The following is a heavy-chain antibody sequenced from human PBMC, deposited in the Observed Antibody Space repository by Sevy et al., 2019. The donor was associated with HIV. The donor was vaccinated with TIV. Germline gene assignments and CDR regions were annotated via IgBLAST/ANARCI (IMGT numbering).Heavy chain of an antibody. V-gene: IGHV1-24*01. J-gene: IGHJ5*02. CDR3: ATRSIAVAAAGPAWFDP. D-gene: IGHD6-13*01. CDR1: GYTLTELS. CDR2: FDPEVGET. Sequence: ASVKVSCKVSGYTLTELSMHWVRQAPGKGLEWMGGFDPEVGETIYAQKFQGRVTMTEDTSTDTAYMELSSLRSEDTAVYYCATRSIAVAAAGPAWFDPWGQGTLVTVSS.